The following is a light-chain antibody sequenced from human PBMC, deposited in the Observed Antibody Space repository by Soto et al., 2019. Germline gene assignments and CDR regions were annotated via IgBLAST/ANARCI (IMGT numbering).Light chain of an antibody. V-gene: IGLV1-40*01. CDR2: ANS. CDR3: QSYDSSLTVWV. Sequence: QSVLTQPPSVSGAPGQRVTISCTGSSSNTGAGYDVHWYQQLPGTVPKLLIYANSNRPSGVPDRFSGSKSGTSASLAFTGLQAEDEADYYCQSYDSSLTVWVFGGGTKLTVL. CDR1: SSNTGAGYD. J-gene: IGLJ3*02.